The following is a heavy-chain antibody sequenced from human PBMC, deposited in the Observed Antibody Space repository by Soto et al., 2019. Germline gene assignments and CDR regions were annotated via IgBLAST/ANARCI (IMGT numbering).Heavy chain of an antibody. V-gene: IGHV4-59*08. Sequence: QVQLQESGPGLVKPSETLSLTCAVSGGSISSYYWSWIRQPPGKGLEWIGYIYYSGSTNYNPSLKRRATISVDPSKIQFPLKLHSMTAADTAVYYCARHNYGSGSTYFDYWGQGTLGTVSS. D-gene: IGHD3-10*01. CDR2: IYYSGST. CDR3: ARHNYGSGSTYFDY. J-gene: IGHJ4*02. CDR1: GGSISSYY.